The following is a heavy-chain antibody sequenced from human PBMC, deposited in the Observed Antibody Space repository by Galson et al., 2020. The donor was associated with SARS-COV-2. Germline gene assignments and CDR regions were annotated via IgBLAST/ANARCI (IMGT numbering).Heavy chain of an antibody. V-gene: IGHV4-39*07. CDR2: IYYDGST. CDR3: ARDFSRELLRW. J-gene: IGHJ4*02. Sequence: ASETLSLTCTVSDNSISSNSYYWGWIRQPPGKGLEWIGNIYYDGSTYYNPSLKSRVTISIDTSKNHFSLRLSSVTAADTAVYYCARDFSRELLRWWGQGNLVTVSS. D-gene: IGHD1-26*01. CDR1: DNSISSNSYY.